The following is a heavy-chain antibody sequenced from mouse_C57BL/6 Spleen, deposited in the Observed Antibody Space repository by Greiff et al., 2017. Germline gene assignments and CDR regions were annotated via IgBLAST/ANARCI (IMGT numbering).Heavy chain of an antibody. CDR3: ASPGSS. CDR2: ISDGGSYT. Sequence: DVQLVESGGGLVKPGGSLKLSCAASGFTFSSYAMSWVRQTPEKRLEWVATISDGGSYTYYPDNVKGRFTISRDNAKNNLYLQMSHLKSEDTAMYYCASPGSSWGQGTLVTVSA. CDR1: GFTFSSYA. J-gene: IGHJ3*01. V-gene: IGHV5-4*01. D-gene: IGHD1-1*01.